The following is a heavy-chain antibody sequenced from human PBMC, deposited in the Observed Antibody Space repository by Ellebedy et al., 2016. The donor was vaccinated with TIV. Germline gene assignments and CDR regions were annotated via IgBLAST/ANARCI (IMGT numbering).Heavy chain of an antibody. V-gene: IGHV3-30*04. D-gene: IGHD2-2*01. CDR1: GFTFSSYP. Sequence: GESLKISCVASGFTFSSYPMQWVRQAPGKGLEWVALISYDGSNKYYADSVKGRFSISRDNSKNTLYLQMNSLRAEDTAVYYCASHERTPAALFYYYYYMDVWGKGTTVTVSS. CDR3: ASHERTPAALFYYYYYMDV. CDR2: ISYDGSNK. J-gene: IGHJ6*03.